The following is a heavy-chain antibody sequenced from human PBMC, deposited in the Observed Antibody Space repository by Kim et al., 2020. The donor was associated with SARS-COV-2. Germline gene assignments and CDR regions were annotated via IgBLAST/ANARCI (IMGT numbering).Heavy chain of an antibody. V-gene: IGHV7-4-1*01. CDR3: ARGKASTWYGRNFDL. CDR2: MNTNTGNP. Sequence: ASVKVSCKASGYTFITYTIHWVRQAPGQGLEWMGWMNTNTGNPTYAQGFTGRFVFSLHTSVNTAYLQIASLQPEDTAIFYCARGKASTWYGRNFDLWGRGTLVTVSS. D-gene: IGHD6-13*01. J-gene: IGHJ2*01. CDR1: GYTFITYT.